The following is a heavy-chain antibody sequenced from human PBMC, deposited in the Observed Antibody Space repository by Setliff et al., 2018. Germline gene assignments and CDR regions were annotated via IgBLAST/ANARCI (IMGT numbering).Heavy chain of an antibody. J-gene: IGHJ3*02. D-gene: IGHD2-2*01. CDR1: GGSISSSGYY. V-gene: IGHV4-39*07. Sequence: SETLSLTCTVSGGSISSSGYYWGWIRQPPGKGLEWIGSIYHSGSTYYNPSLRSRVTISVDTSKNQFSLKLNYVTAADTAVYYCARALGYCSRTSCYADAFDIWGQGTMVTVSS. CDR3: ARALGYCSRTSCYADAFDI. CDR2: IYHSGST.